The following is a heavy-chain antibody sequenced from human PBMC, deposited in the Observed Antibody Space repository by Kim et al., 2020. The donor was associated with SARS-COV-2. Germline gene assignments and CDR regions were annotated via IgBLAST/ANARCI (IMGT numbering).Heavy chain of an antibody. Sequence: SETLSLTCTVSGGSISSGGYYWSWIRQHPGKGLEWIGYIYYSGSTYYNPSLKSRVTISVDTSKNQFSLKLSSVTAADTAVYYCARDQGTMVRGVIIDAFDIWGQGTMVTVSS. J-gene: IGHJ3*02. CDR3: ARDQGTMVRGVIIDAFDI. V-gene: IGHV4-31*03. CDR2: IYYSGST. CDR1: GGSISSGGYY. D-gene: IGHD3-10*01.